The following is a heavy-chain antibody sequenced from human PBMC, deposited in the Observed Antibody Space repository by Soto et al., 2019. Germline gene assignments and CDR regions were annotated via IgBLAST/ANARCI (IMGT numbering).Heavy chain of an antibody. J-gene: IGHJ6*02. CDR3: ARSFSSRYFYNKYAMDV. CDR1: GYTFTDYY. D-gene: IGHD3-22*01. CDR2: INPTGGGT. Sequence: GASLKVSCKASGYTFTDYYIHWVRQAPGQGREGMGWINPTGGGTNYAQKFRGRVTMTRDTSTSTAYLELSRLTSDDTAVFYCARSFSSRYFYNKYAMDVWGQGTTVTVSS. V-gene: IGHV1-2*02.